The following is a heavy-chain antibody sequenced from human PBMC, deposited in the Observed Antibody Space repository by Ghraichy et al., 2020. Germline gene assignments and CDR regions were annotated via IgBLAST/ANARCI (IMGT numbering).Heavy chain of an antibody. Sequence: SETLSLTCAVYGGSFSGYYWSWIRQPPGKGLEWIGEINHSGSTNYNPSLKSRVTISVDTSKNQFSLKLSSVTAADMAVYYCARGPEQPPKLIIGMDVWGQGTTVTVSS. CDR3: ARGPEQPPKLIIGMDV. J-gene: IGHJ6*02. D-gene: IGHD3-10*01. V-gene: IGHV4-34*01. CDR2: INHSGST. CDR1: GGSFSGYY.